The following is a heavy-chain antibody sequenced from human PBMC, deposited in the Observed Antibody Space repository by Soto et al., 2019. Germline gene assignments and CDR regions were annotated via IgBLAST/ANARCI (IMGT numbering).Heavy chain of an antibody. J-gene: IGHJ6*02. CDR1: GYTFTSYG. CDR3: ARNADIGDIGLVPAAINAMDV. CDR2: ISAYNGNT. V-gene: IGHV1-18*01. D-gene: IGHD2-2*02. Sequence: ASVKVSCKASGYTFTSYGISWVRQAPGQGLEWMGWISAYNGNTKYAQKFQGRVTITADKSTSTAYMELSSLRSEDTAVYYCARNADIGDIGLVPAAINAMDVWGRGTTVTVSS.